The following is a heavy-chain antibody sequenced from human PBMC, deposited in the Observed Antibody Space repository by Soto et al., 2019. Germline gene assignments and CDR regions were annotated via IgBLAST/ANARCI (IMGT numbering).Heavy chain of an antibody. V-gene: IGHV3-23*01. D-gene: IGHD1-26*01. J-gene: IGHJ4*02. CDR2: ISGSGGST. CDR1: GFTFSSYA. CDR3: AKDHDSGSYLDYFDY. Sequence: GGSLRLSCAASGFTFSSYAMSWVRQAPGKGLEWVSAISGSGGSTYYADSVKGRFTISRDNSKNTLYLQMNSLGAEDTAVYYCAKDHDSGSYLDYFDYWGQGTLVTVSS.